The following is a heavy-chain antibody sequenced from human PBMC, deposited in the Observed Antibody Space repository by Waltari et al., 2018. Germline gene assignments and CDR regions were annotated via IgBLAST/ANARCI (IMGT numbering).Heavy chain of an antibody. Sequence: QVQLQESGPGLVKPSQTLSLTCTVSGGSISSGDYYWSWIRQPPGKGLEWIGYIYYSGSTYYNPSLKSRVTTSVDTSKNQFSLKLSSVTAADTAVYYCARGGWGSGSCIDYWGQGTLVTVSS. D-gene: IGHD3-10*01. CDR2: IYYSGST. CDR1: GGSISSGDYY. CDR3: ARGGWGSGSCIDY. V-gene: IGHV4-30-4*08. J-gene: IGHJ4*02.